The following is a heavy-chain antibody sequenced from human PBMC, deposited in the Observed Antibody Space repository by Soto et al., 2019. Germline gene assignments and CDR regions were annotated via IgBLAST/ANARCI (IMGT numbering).Heavy chain of an antibody. Sequence: SETLSLTCTVSGGSISSSSYYWGWIRQPPGKGLEWIGSIYYSGSTYYNPSLKSRVTISVDTSKNQFSLKLSSVTAADTAVYYCASGFFNITMIVGAPDDVFDIWGQGTMVTVSS. V-gene: IGHV4-39*01. CDR2: IYYSGST. CDR1: GGSISSSSYY. J-gene: IGHJ3*02. CDR3: ASGFFNITMIVGAPDDVFDI. D-gene: IGHD3-22*01.